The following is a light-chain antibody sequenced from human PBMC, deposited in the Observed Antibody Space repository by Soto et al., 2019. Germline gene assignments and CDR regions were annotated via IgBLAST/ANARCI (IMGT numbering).Light chain of an antibody. CDR2: AAS. CDR3: QQSYRTLLFT. V-gene: IGKV1-39*01. Sequence: DIQMTQSPSSLSASVGDRVTITCRASQSINSYLNWYQQKPGKAPKLLIYAASSLQSGVPSRFSGSGSGTDFTLTISSLQPEDFATYYCQQSYRTLLFTFGPGTKVDIK. CDR1: QSINSY. J-gene: IGKJ3*01.